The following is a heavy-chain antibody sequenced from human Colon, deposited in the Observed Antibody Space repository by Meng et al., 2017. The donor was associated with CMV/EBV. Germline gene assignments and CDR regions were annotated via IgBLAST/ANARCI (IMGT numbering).Heavy chain of an antibody. V-gene: IGHV3-21*01. CDR1: GFDFSTYN. CDR3: ARTFRAALYGSGSYLSY. J-gene: IGHJ4*02. CDR2: ISISSGYI. Sequence: GESLKISCEASGFDFSTYNMNWVRQAPGKGPEWVASISISSGYIYYADSLKGRFTISRDNFKNTLYLQMNSLRAEDTAVYYCARTFRAALYGSGSYLSYWGQGTMVTVSS. D-gene: IGHD3-10*01.